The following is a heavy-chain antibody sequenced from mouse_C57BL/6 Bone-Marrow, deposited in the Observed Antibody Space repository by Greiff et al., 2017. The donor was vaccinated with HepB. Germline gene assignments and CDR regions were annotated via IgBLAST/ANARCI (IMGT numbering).Heavy chain of an antibody. CDR3: AGDSEAY. CDR2: ITHSGET. J-gene: IGHJ3*01. V-gene: IGHV12-3*01. Sequence: VMLVESGPGLVKPSQSLFLTCSITGFPITSGYYWIWIRQSPGKPLEWMGYITHSGETFYNPSLQSPISITRETSKNQFFLQLNSVTTEDTAMYYCAGDSEAYWGQGTLVTVSA. CDR1: GFPITSGYY.